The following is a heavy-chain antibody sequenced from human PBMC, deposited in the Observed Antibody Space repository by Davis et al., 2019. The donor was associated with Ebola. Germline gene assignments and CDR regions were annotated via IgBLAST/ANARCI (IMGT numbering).Heavy chain of an antibody. D-gene: IGHD3-3*01. CDR2: IKADGGER. J-gene: IGHJ4*02. CDR3: ARARDGVIRGDYPSIDS. CDR1: GFTFSSYA. V-gene: IGHV3-7*03. Sequence: GESLKISCAASGFTFSSYAMSWVRQAPGKGLEWVANIKADGGERYYVDSVKGRFAISRDNTKNSLYLQMNSLRAEDTAFYYCARARDGVIRGDYPSIDSWGPGTLVTVSS.